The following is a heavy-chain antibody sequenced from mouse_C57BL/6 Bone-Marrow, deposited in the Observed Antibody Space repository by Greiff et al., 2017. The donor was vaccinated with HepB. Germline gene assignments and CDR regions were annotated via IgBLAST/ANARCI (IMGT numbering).Heavy chain of an antibody. Sequence: QVQLQQPGAELVKPGASVKLSCKASGYTFTSYWMQWVKQRPGQGLEWIGEIDPSDSYTNYNQKFKGKATLTVDTSSSTAYMQLSSLTSEDSAVYYCASRYYYGSSYGAYWGQGTLVTVSA. CDR3: ASRYYYGSSYGAY. CDR2: IDPSDSYT. J-gene: IGHJ3*01. D-gene: IGHD1-1*01. V-gene: IGHV1-50*01. CDR1: GYTFTSYW.